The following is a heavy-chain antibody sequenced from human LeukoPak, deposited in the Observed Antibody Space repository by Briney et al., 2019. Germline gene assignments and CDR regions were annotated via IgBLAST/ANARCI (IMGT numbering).Heavy chain of an antibody. CDR2: INPNSGGT. CDR1: GYTFTGYY. J-gene: IGHJ5*02. D-gene: IGHD1-26*01. CDR3: ARDLWRKVGATFPGHNWFDP. V-gene: IGHV1-2*02. Sequence: ASVKVSCKASGYTFTGYYKHWVRQAPGQGLEWMGWINPNSGGTNYAQKFQGRVTMTRDTSISTAYMELSRLRSDDTAVYYCARDLWRKVGATFPGHNWFDPWGQGTLVTVSS.